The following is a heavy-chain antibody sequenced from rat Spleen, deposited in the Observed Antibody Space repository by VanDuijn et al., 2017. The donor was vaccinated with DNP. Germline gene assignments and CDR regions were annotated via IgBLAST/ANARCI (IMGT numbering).Heavy chain of an antibody. CDR1: GFTFSNYD. Sequence: EVQLVESGGGLVQPGRSLKLSCAASGFTFSNYDMAWVRQAPTKGLEWVASITNGGGSTYYRDSVKGRFTTSRDNTKSTLYLQMNSLRSEDMATYYCARAIYYYDVYYPHWGQGVMVTVSS. CDR3: ARAIYYYDVYYPH. D-gene: IGHD1-12*03. J-gene: IGHJ2*01. CDR2: ITNGGGST. V-gene: IGHV5-25*01.